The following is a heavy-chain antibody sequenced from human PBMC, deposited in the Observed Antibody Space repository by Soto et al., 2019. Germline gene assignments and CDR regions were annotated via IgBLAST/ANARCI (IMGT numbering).Heavy chain of an antibody. CDR1: GYTFTNSD. V-gene: IGHV1-8*01. CDR2: MNPDSGHA. Sequence: ASVKVSCKASGYTFTNSDINWVRQAPGQGLEWVGWMNPDSGHAAYAQKFQGRVTLTTSTSTSTVYMEMRGLGSEDTAVYYCARRPHCSGGICYYGLDNWGQGTLVTVSS. D-gene: IGHD2-15*01. J-gene: IGHJ4*02. CDR3: ARRPHCSGGICYYGLDN.